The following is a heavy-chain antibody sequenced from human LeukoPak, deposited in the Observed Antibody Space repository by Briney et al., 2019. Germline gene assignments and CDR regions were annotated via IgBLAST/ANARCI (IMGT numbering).Heavy chain of an antibody. CDR2: ISGSGGST. D-gene: IGHD6-19*01. CDR1: GFTFSSYA. J-gene: IGHJ6*02. CDR3: AKDLYSSGHDRDYYYYYGMDV. V-gene: IGHV3-23*01. Sequence: GGSLRLSCAASGFTFSSYAMSWVRQAPGKGLEWVSAISGSGGSTYYADSVKGRFTISRDNSKNTLYLQMNSLRAEDTAVYYCAKDLYSSGHDRDYYYYYGMDVWGQGTTVTVSS.